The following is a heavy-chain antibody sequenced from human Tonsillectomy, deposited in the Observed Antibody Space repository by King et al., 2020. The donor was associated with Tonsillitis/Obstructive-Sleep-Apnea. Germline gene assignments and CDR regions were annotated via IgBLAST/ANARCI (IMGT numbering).Heavy chain of an antibody. Sequence: VQLVESGGGLVQPGRSLRLSCAASGFTFDDYAMHWVRHTPGKGLEWVSGISWNSGSIGYADSVRGRFTISRDNAKNSLYLQMNTLRAEDTALYYCAKDIRSSTHFYYMDVWGKGTTVTVSS. V-gene: IGHV3-9*01. D-gene: IGHD2-15*01. CDR2: ISWNSGSI. CDR1: GFTFDDYA. J-gene: IGHJ6*03. CDR3: AKDIRSSTHFYYMDV.